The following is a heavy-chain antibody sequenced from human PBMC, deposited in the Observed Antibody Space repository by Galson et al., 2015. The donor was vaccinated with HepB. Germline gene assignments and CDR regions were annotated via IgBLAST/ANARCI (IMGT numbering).Heavy chain of an antibody. V-gene: IGHV3-66*01. J-gene: IGHJ2*01. CDR3: ARDVVTLVRGVMTEGWYFDL. CDR1: GFAVSNNY. CDR2: IYSDGTK. Sequence: SLRLSCAASGFAVSNNYMSWVRQAPGKGLEWVSVIYSDGTKHYADSVRGRCTISRDNSKNTVDLQMNSLRDEDTAVYYCARDVVTLVRGVMTEGWYFDLWGRGTLVTVSS. D-gene: IGHD3-10*01.